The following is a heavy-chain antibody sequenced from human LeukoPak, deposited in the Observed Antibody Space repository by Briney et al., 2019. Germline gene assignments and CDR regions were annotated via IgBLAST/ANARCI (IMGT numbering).Heavy chain of an antibody. CDR1: GFTFSGFW. CDR3: ARDRYYYDSSGYLFDY. Sequence: PGGSLRLTCAASGFTFSGFWMSWIRQPAGKGLEWIGRIYTSGSTNYNPSLKSRVTMSVDTSKNQFSLKLSSVTAADTAVYYCARDRYYYDSSGYLFDYWGQGTLVTVSS. J-gene: IGHJ4*02. V-gene: IGHV4-4*07. D-gene: IGHD3-22*01. CDR2: IYTSGST.